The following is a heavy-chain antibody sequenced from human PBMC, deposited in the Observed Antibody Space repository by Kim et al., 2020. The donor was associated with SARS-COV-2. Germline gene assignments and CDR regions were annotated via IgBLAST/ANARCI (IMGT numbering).Heavy chain of an antibody. J-gene: IGHJ4*02. CDR3: AKSLEVTSFDY. Sequence: KYYPDSVKGRFTISRDNSKNTLYLPMNSLRAEDTAVYYGAKSLEVTSFDYWGQGTLVTVSS. D-gene: IGHD2-21*02. V-gene: IGHV3-30*02. CDR2: K.